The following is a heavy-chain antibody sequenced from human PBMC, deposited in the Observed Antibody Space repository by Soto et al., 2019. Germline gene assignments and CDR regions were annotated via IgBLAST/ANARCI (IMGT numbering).Heavy chain of an antibody. D-gene: IGHD5-18*01. CDR3: ARYGSYGLANY. J-gene: IGHJ4*02. V-gene: IGHV4-39*01. CDR2: IYYSGST. Sequence: SETLSLTCTVSGGSISSSSYYWGWIRQPPGKGLEWIGSIYYSGSTYYNPSLKSRVTISVDTSKNQFSLKLSSVTAADTAVYYCARYGSYGLANYWGQGTLVTVSS. CDR1: GGSISSSSYY.